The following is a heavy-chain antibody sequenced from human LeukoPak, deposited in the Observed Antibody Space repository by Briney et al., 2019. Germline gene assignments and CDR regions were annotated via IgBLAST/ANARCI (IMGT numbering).Heavy chain of an antibody. CDR3: ARGDIVVVPAAIATSDYYGMDV. Sequence: PGGSLRLSGAASGFTFSSYWMHWVRQAPGKGLVWVSRINSDGSSTSYADSVKGRFTISRDNAKNTLYLQMNSLRAEDTAVYYCARGDIVVVPAAIATSDYYGMDVWGQGTTVTVSS. V-gene: IGHV3-74*01. CDR2: INSDGSST. J-gene: IGHJ6*02. D-gene: IGHD2-2*01. CDR1: GFTFSSYW.